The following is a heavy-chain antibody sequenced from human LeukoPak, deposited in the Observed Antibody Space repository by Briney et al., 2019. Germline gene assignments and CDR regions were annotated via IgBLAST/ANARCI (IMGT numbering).Heavy chain of an antibody. Sequence: SETLSLTCTVSGGSISSYYWSWIRQPPGKGLEWIGFIYYIGNTNYKSSLESRVTISVDTSKNQFSLKVSSATAADTAVYYCARSRLTTVASYYYYAMDVWGQGTTVTVSS. J-gene: IGHJ6*02. D-gene: IGHD4-23*01. CDR1: GGSISSYY. CDR2: IYYIGNT. CDR3: ARSRLTTVASYYYYAMDV. V-gene: IGHV4-59*01.